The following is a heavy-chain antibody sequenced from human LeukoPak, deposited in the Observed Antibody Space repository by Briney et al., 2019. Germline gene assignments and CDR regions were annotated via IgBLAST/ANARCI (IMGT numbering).Heavy chain of an antibody. Sequence: ASVKVSCKTSGYSFTGYYIHWVRQAPGQGLEWMGWINPNSDGTNYAQKFQGRVTMTRDTSISTAYMELSRLGSDDTAVYYCARDRGDPNYYYYYMDVWGKGTTVTISS. CDR2: INPNSDGT. J-gene: IGHJ6*03. CDR3: ARDRGDPNYYYYYMDV. D-gene: IGHD2-21*02. CDR1: GYSFTGYY. V-gene: IGHV1-2*02.